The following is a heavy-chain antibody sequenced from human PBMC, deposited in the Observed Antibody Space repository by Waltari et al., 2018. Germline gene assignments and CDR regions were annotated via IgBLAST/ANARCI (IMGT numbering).Heavy chain of an antibody. Sequence: QVQLVQSGAEVKKPGASVKVSCKASGYTFTSYGISWVRQAPGKGLEWMGWISAYNCNTNNAQKLQGRVTMTTETSTSTAYMELRSLRSDDTAVYYCARDLFGYGMDVWGQGTTVTVSS. CDR2: ISAYNCNT. D-gene: IGHD3-3*01. J-gene: IGHJ6*02. CDR1: GYTFTSYG. CDR3: ARDLFGYGMDV. V-gene: IGHV1-18*01.